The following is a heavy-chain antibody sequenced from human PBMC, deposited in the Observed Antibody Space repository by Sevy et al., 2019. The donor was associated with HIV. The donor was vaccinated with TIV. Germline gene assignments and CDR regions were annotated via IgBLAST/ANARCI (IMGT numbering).Heavy chain of an antibody. CDR2: ISYDGSNK. CDR3: ARERPIAVAGTSGLDY. CDR1: GFTFSSYA. D-gene: IGHD6-19*01. Sequence: GGSLGLSCAASGFTFSSYAMHWVRQAPGKGLEWVAVISYDGSNKYYADSVKGRFTISRDNSKNTLYLQMNSLRAEDTAVYYCARERPIAVAGTSGLDYWGQGTLVTVSS. J-gene: IGHJ4*02. V-gene: IGHV3-30-3*01.